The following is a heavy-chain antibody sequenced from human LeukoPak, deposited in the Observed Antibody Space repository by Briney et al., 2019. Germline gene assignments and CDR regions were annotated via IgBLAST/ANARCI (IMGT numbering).Heavy chain of an antibody. CDR2: IYSGGST. Sequence: GGSLRLSCVASGFTFVSHWMTWVRQAPGKGLEWVSVIYSGGSTYYADSVKGRFTISRDNSKNTLYLQMNSLRAEDTAVYYCARESLTRGYPRPFDYWGQGTLVTVSS. CDR1: GFTFVSHW. D-gene: IGHD3-22*01. V-gene: IGHV3-53*01. J-gene: IGHJ4*02. CDR3: ARESLTRGYPRPFDY.